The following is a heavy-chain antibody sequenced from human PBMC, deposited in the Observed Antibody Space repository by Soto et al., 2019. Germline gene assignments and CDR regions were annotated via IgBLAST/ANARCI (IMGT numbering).Heavy chain of an antibody. V-gene: IGHV3-53*01. CDR1: GFTVSSNY. CDR3: ARVYDFWSGYYGMDV. CDR2: IYSGGST. Sequence: GGSLRLSCAASGFTVSSNYMSWVRQAPGKGLEWVSVIYSGGSTYYADSVKGRFTISRDNSKNTLYLQMNSLRAEDTAVYYCARVYDFWSGYYGMDVWGQGTTVTVYS. D-gene: IGHD3-3*01. J-gene: IGHJ6*02.